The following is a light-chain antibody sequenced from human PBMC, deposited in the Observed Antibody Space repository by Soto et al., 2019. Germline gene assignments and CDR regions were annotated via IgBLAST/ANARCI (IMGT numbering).Light chain of an antibody. J-gene: IGLJ1*01. V-gene: IGLV3-25*02. CDR3: QSSDSSGRYPYV. CDR2: KDN. Sequence: SYELTQPPSVSVSPGQTARITCSGDALPKQYAYWYQQKPGQAPVVVIYKDNGRPSGIPERFSGSSSGTTVTLTISGVQAGDEAYYYCQSSDSSGRYPYVFGTGTK. CDR1: ALPKQY.